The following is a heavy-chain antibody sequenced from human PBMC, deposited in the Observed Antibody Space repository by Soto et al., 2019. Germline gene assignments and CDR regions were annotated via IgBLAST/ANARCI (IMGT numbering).Heavy chain of an antibody. CDR1: GYTFTGYY. J-gene: IGHJ4*02. CDR3: ARGVSYRWVY. V-gene: IGHV1-2*02. D-gene: IGHD3-16*02. CDR2: INPNSGGT. Sequence: QVQLVQSGAEVEKPGASVKVSCKASGYTFTGYYMHWVRQAPGQGLEWMGWINPNSGGTKYAQKFQGRVTLTRDTSLSTAYMELNSLRSDDTAVYYCARGVSYRWVYWGQGTLVTVSS.